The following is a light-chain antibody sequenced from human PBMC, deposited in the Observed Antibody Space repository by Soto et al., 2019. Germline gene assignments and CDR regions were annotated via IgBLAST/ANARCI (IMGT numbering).Light chain of an antibody. J-gene: IGKJ4*01. CDR1: QSISSW. V-gene: IGKV1-5*01. CDR2: DAS. CDR3: QQYNSYP. Sequence: DIQMTQSPSTLSASVGDRVTITCRASQSISSWLAWYQQKPGKAPKLLIYDASSLESGVPSRFSGSGSGTKFTLTISSLQPDDFATYYCQQYNSYPFGGGTKVEIK.